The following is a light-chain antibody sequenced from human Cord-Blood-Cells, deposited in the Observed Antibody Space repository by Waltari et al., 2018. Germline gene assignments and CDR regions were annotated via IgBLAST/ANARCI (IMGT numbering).Light chain of an antibody. CDR3: QQYNNWPPLT. V-gene: IGKV3-15*01. CDR1: QSVSSN. CDR2: GAS. Sequence: EIVMTQSPATLSVSPGERATLSCRAKQSVSSNLAWYQQKPGQAPRLLIFGASTRATGIPARFSCSGSGTEFTLTISSLQSEDFAVYYCQQYNNWPPLTFGGGTKVDIK. J-gene: IGKJ4*01.